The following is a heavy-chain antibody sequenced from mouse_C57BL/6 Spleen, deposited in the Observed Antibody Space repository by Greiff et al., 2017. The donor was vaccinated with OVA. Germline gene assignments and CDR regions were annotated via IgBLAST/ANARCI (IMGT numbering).Heavy chain of an antibody. CDR1: GYTFTSYW. J-gene: IGHJ3*01. V-gene: IGHV1-55*01. D-gene: IGHD1-1*01. CDR2: IYPGSGST. CDR3: ARGGIYGSSPGWFAY. Sequence: QVQLQQPGAELVKPGASVKMSCKASGYTFTSYWITWVKQRPGQGLEWIGDIYPGSGSTTYNEKFKSKATLTVDTSSSTAYMQLSSLTSEDSAVYYCARGGIYGSSPGWFAYWGQGTLVTVSA.